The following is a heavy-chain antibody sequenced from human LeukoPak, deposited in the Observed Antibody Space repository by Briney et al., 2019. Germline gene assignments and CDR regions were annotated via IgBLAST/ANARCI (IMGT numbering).Heavy chain of an antibody. CDR1: GFTFSSYS. CDR3: ARDPYGGNTVPYYYYYGMDV. Sequence: GGSLRLSCAASGFTFSSYSMNWVRQAPGKGLEWVAVISYDGSNKYYADSVKGRFTISRDNSKNTLYLQMNSLRAEDTAVYYCARDPYGGNTVPYYYYYGMDVWGQGTTVTVSS. CDR2: ISYDGSNK. V-gene: IGHV3-30*03. J-gene: IGHJ6*02. D-gene: IGHD4-23*01.